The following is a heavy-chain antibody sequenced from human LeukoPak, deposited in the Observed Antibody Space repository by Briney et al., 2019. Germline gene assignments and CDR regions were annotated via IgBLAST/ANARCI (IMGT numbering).Heavy chain of an antibody. Sequence: GGSLRLSCAASGFTLSRNSMNWVRQAPGKGLEWVSSISSSSSYIYYADSVKGRFTISRDNAKNSLFLQMNSLRAEDTAVYFCARGGDNYGFIFDYWGQGTLVTVSS. V-gene: IGHV3-21*01. CDR3: ARGGDNYGFIFDY. J-gene: IGHJ4*02. D-gene: IGHD5-18*01. CDR1: GFTLSRNS. CDR2: ISSSSSYI.